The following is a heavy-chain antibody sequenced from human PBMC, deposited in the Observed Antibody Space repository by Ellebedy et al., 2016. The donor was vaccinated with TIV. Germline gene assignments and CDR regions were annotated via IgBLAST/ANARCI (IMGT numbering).Heavy chain of an antibody. J-gene: IGHJ4*02. Sequence: PGGSLRLSCAASGFTFGDYAMHWVRQTPGKGLEWVSVISGDGNSIYYADSVKGRFTTSRDNSKASLYLQMNAVRGEDTALDYCAGALRVAAAAWIRRGIAYWGQGVLVTVSS. CDR2: ISGDGNSI. D-gene: IGHD6-25*01. CDR1: GFTFGDYA. CDR3: AGALRVAAAAWIRRGIAY. V-gene: IGHV3-43*02.